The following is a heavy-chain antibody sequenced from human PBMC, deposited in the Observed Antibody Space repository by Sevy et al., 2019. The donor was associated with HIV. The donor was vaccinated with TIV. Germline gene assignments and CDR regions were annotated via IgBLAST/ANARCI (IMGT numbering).Heavy chain of an antibody. CDR2: IIPTSGTA. D-gene: IGHD2-21*02. CDR3: ARLYPCGGACYYFDS. V-gene: IGHV1-69*13. J-gene: IGHJ4*02. Sequence: ASVKVSCKASGGNFRNYVISWVRQAPGQGLEWMGGIIPTSGTANYAQKFQGRVTIIADESTSTAYMELSSLRSDDTAVYYCARLYPCGGACYYFDSWGQGTLVTVSS. CDR1: GGNFRNYV.